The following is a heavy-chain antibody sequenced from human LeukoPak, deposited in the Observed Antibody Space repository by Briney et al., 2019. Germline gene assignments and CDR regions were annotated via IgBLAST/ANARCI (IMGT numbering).Heavy chain of an antibody. Sequence: SETLSLTCTGSGGSISSYYWSWIRQPPGKGLEWIGYMHYSGSTNYNPSLKSRVTISVDTSKNQFSLKLSFVTAADTAVYYCARWILYSSGSYSDYWGQGTLVTVSS. CDR1: GGSISSYY. J-gene: IGHJ4*02. CDR3: ARWILYSSGSYSDY. D-gene: IGHD3-10*01. CDR2: MHYSGST. V-gene: IGHV4-59*01.